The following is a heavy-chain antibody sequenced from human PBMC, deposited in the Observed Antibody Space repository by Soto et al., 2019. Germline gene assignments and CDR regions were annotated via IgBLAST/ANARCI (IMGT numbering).Heavy chain of an antibody. D-gene: IGHD3-10*01. V-gene: IGHV1-8*01. CDR2: MNPNSGNT. CDR1: GYTFTSYD. J-gene: IGHJ6*03. Sequence: EASVKVSCKASGYTFTSYDINWVRQATGQGLEWMGWMNPNSGNTGYAQKSQGRVTMTRSTSISTAYMELSSLRSEDTAVYYCARTVRKLLWFGELINYYYYYMDVWGKGTTVTVSS. CDR3: ARTVRKLLWFGELINYYYYYMDV.